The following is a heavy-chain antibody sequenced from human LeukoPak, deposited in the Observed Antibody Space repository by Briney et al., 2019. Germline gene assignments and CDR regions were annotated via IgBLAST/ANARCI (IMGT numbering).Heavy chain of an antibody. CDR1: GGTFSSYA. Sequence: HVASVKVSCKASGGTFSSYAISWVRQAPGQGLEWMGRIIPILGIANYAQKFQGRVTITADKSTSTAYMELSSLRSEDTAVYYCARPYYYGSSGYPGPDAFDIWGQGTMVTVSS. V-gene: IGHV1-69*04. CDR3: ARPYYYGSSGYPGPDAFDI. CDR2: IIPILGIA. D-gene: IGHD3-22*01. J-gene: IGHJ3*02.